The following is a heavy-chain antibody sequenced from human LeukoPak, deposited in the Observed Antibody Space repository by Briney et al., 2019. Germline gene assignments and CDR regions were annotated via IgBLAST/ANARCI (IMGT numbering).Heavy chain of an antibody. CDR3: ARHPVSDY. CDR1: GGSISSSSYY. Sequence: SETLSRTCTVSGGSISSSSYYWGWIRQPPGKGLEWIGSIYYSGSTYYNPSLKSRVTISVDTSKNQFSLKLSSVTAADTAVYYCARHPVSDYWGQGTLVTVSS. V-gene: IGHV4-39*01. D-gene: IGHD3-22*01. J-gene: IGHJ4*02. CDR2: IYYSGST.